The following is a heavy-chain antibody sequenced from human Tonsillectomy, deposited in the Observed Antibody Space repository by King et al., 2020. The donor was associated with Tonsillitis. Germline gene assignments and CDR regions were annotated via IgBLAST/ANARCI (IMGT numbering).Heavy chain of an antibody. D-gene: IGHD4-17*01. CDR3: TNDYGLY. J-gene: IGHJ3*01. CDR1: GFTFRTYA. CDR2: ISGNAANT. Sequence: VQLVESGGGLVQPGVSLRLSCAASGFTFRTYAMSWVRQAPGKGLEWVSTISGNAANTYYADSVRGRFAISRDNSRNTLYLQVNSLRAEDTAVYYCTNDYGLYWGQGTMVTVSS. V-gene: IGHV3-23*04.